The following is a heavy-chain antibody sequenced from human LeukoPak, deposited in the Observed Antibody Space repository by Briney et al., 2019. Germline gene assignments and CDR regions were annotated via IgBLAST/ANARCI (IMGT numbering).Heavy chain of an antibody. V-gene: IGHV1-18*01. CDR2: ISAYNGNT. CDR1: GYTLTSYD. CDR3: ARVLGYCSSTSCYGQNNWFDP. Sequence: GASVKVSCKASGYTLTSYDINWVRQAPGQGLEWMGWISAYNGNTNYAQKLQGRVTMTTDTSTSTAYMELRSLRSDDTAVYYCARVLGYCSSTSCYGQNNWFDPWGQGTLVTVSS. J-gene: IGHJ5*02. D-gene: IGHD2-2*01.